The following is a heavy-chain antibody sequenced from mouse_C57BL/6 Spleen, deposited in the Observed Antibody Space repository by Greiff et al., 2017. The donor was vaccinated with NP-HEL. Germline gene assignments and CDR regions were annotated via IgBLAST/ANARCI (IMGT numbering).Heavy chain of an antibody. Sequence: QVQLQQSGPELVKPGASVKISCKASGYSFTSYYIHWVKQRPGQGLEWIGWIYPGSGNTKYNEKFKGKATLTADTSSSTAYMQLSSLTSEDSAVYYCARWPTRAMDYWGQGTSVTVSS. CDR3: ARWPTRAMDY. CDR2: IYPGSGNT. D-gene: IGHD2-10*01. V-gene: IGHV1-66*01. CDR1: GYSFTSYY. J-gene: IGHJ4*01.